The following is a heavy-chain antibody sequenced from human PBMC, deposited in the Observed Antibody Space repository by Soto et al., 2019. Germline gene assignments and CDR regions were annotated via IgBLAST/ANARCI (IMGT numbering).Heavy chain of an antibody. J-gene: IGHJ6*02. CDR1: GFIFSKYG. D-gene: IGHD3-10*01. CDR2: ISYDGSNK. V-gene: IGHV3-30*18. Sequence: GGSLRLSCAASGFIFSKYGMHWVRQAPGKGLEWVAVISYDGSNKYYAESVKGRFIISRDKSENTLYLQMKSLGAEDTALYYCAKDLGSGKPYYYYAMDGWGQGTTVTVSS. CDR3: AKDLGSGKPYYYYAMDG.